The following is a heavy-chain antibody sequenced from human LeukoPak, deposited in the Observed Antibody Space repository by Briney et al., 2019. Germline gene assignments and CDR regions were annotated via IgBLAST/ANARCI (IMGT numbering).Heavy chain of an antibody. V-gene: IGHV1-2*02. Sequence: ASVKVSCKASGYTFTGYYMHWVRQAPGQGIEWMGWINPNSGGTNYAQKFQGRVTMTRDTSISTAYMELSRPRSDDTAVYYCARGMEPYYYMDVWGKGTTVTVSS. CDR1: GYTFTGYY. CDR3: ARGMEPYYYMDV. D-gene: IGHD1-26*01. J-gene: IGHJ6*03. CDR2: INPNSGGT.